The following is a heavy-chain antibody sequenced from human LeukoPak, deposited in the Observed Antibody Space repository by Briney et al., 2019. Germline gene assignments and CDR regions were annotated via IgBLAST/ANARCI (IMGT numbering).Heavy chain of an antibody. J-gene: IGHJ4*02. CDR3: ARDAINTPYDFWSGYGPYFDY. V-gene: IGHV4-61*01. D-gene: IGHD3-3*01. CDR1: GGSVSSGSYY. CDR2: IYYGGST. Sequence: SETLSLTCTVSGGSVSSGSYYWSWIRQPPGKGLEWIGYIYYGGSTNYNPSLKSRVTISVDTSKNQFSLKLSSVTAADTAVYYCARDAINTPYDFWSGYGPYFDYWGQGTLVTVSS.